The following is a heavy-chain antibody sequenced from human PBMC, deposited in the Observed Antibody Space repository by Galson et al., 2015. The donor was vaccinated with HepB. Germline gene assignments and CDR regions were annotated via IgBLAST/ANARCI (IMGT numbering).Heavy chain of an antibody. V-gene: IGHV3-30-3*01. CDR1: GFTFSSYV. J-gene: IGHJ3*02. Sequence: SLRLSCAASGFTFSSYVMYWVRQAPGKGLEWVAVISYDGSNKYYADRVKGRFTISRDNSKNTLYLQMNILRREDTAVYYCARDKTSIIVAPATFDAFDIWGQGTMVTVSS. CDR2: ISYDGSNK. CDR3: ARDKTSIIVAPATFDAFDI. D-gene: IGHD2-2*01.